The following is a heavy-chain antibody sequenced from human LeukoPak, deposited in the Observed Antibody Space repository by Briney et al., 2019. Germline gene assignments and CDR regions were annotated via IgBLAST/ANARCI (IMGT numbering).Heavy chain of an antibody. CDR3: TKDSYGGSGSYYLYSFDM. D-gene: IGHD3-10*01. V-gene: IGHV3-64*01. J-gene: IGHJ3*02. CDR1: GFTFSSYA. CDR2: ISSNGGST. Sequence: GGSLRLSCAASGFTFSSYAMHWVRQAPGKGLEYVSAISSNGGSTYYANSVEGRFTISRDNAKNSLYLQMSSLRVEDTAFYYCTKDSYGGSGSYYLYSFDMWGQGTMVTVSS.